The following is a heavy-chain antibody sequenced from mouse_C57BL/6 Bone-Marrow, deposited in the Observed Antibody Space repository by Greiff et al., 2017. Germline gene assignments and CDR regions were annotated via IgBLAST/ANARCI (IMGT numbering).Heavy chain of an antibody. D-gene: IGHD4-1*01. J-gene: IGHJ3*01. CDR3: ARSKNWDSWFAY. V-gene: IGHV1-54*01. CDR1: GYAFTNYL. CDR2: INPGSGGT. Sequence: VQLQQSGAELVRPGTSVKVSCKASGYAFTNYLIEWVKQRPGQGLELIGVINPGSGGTNYTEKFKGKATLTVYKSSSTAYMQLSSLTSADSAVYFRARSKNWDSWFAYWGQGTLVTVSA.